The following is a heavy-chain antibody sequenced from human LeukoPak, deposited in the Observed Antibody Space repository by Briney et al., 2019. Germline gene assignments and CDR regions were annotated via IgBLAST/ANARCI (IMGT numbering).Heavy chain of an antibody. CDR1: GFTFSSYA. CDR3: ARGLFNYDNSGLNY. D-gene: IGHD3-22*01. Sequence: GGSLRPSCAASGFTFSSYAMYWVRQAPGKGLEWVTNIWYDGSNKYYADSVKGRFTISRDNSKNTLYLQMNSLRAEDTAVYYCARGLFNYDNSGLNYWGQGTRVTVSS. J-gene: IGHJ4*02. CDR2: IWYDGSNK. V-gene: IGHV3-33*01.